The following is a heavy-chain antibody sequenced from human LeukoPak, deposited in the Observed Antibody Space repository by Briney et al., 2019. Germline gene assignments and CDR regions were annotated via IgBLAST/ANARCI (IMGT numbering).Heavy chain of an antibody. Sequence: GGSLRLSCAASGFTFSSYGMHWVRQAPGKGLEWVAFIRYDGSNKYYADSVKGRFTISRDNSKNTLYLQMNSQRAEDTAVYYCARASRRYYDILTGYYPPTGYYYMDVWGKGTTVTISS. J-gene: IGHJ6*03. D-gene: IGHD3-9*01. V-gene: IGHV3-30*02. CDR3: ARASRRYYDILTGYYPPTGYYYMDV. CDR2: IRYDGSNK. CDR1: GFTFSSYG.